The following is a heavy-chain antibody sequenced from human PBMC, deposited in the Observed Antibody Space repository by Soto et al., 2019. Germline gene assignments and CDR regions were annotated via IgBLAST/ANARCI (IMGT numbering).Heavy chain of an antibody. Sequence: PGGSLRLSCATSGFPFTISWMHWVRQVPGKAPEWVSRITSDGSETIYADSVKGRFTISRDNAESTVYLQMNSLRAEDTAVYYCARDRIPTGMDVWGQGTTVTVSS. CDR2: ITSDGSET. CDR1: GFPFTISW. V-gene: IGHV3-74*01. CDR3: ARDRIPTGMDV. J-gene: IGHJ6*02.